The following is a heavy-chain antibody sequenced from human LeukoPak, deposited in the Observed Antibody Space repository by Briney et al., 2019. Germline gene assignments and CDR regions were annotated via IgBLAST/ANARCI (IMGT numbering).Heavy chain of an antibody. CDR1: GGTFSSYA. V-gene: IGHV1-69*13. D-gene: IGHD3-16*01. Sequence: SVKVSCKASGGTFSSYAISWVRQAPGQGLEWMGGIIPIFGTANYAQKFQGRVTITADESTSTAYMELSSLRSEDTAVYYCASRNVPVMSTIDYWGQGTLVTVSS. CDR2: IIPIFGTA. J-gene: IGHJ4*02. CDR3: ASRNVPVMSTIDY.